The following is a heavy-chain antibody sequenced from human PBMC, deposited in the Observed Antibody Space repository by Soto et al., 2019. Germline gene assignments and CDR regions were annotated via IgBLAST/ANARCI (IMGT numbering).Heavy chain of an antibody. CDR2: ITWNGEVA. CDR1: GFKFDDYA. CDR3: ARRTRGAGWFDP. Sequence: EVQLVESGGGLVQPGRSLRLSCSASGFKFDDYAMHWVRQAPGKGLEWVSGITWNGEVAGYADSVRGRFTISRDNPKNSLYLQMNSLSAEDTAVYYCARRTRGAGWFDPWGQGTLVTVSS. V-gene: IGHV3-9*01. J-gene: IGHJ5*02. D-gene: IGHD6-19*01.